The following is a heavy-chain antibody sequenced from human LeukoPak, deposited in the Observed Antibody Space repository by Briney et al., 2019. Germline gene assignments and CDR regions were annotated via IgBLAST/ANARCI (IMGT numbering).Heavy chain of an antibody. CDR2: LSIYHGNT. D-gene: IGHD6-19*01. V-gene: IGHV1-18*01. J-gene: IGHJ3*02. CDR3: ARAGGWAREDYKADAFDI. Sequence: GASVKVSCKASGYTFTNFGITWVRQAPGEGLEWMGWLSIYHGNTNYAQKIQDRVTMTTDTATNTAYMELRSLRSDDTAVYYCARAGGWAREDYKADAFDIWGQGTMVTVSS. CDR1: GYTFTNFG.